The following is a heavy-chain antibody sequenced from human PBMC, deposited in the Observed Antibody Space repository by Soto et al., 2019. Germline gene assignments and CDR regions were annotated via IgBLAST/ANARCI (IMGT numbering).Heavy chain of an antibody. J-gene: IGHJ3*02. D-gene: IGHD5-12*01. CDR3: ASRYSGYDWHDAFDI. Sequence: TGGSLRLSCAACVFPFSSYSMNWVRQAPGKGLEWVSYISSSSSTIYYADSVKGRFTISRDNAKNSLYLQMNSLRAEDTAVYYCASRYSGYDWHDAFDIWGQGTMVTVSS. V-gene: IGHV3-48*01. CDR1: VFPFSSYS. CDR2: ISSSSSTI.